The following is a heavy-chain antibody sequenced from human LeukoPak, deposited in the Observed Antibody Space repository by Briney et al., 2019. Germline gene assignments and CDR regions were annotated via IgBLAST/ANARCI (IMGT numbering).Heavy chain of an antibody. Sequence: HSETLSLTCTVSGDSINIYYWSWIRQPAGKGLEWIGRIYISGSTNYNPSLKSRLTMSVDTSKNQFSLKLSSVTAADTAVYYCARARYGSGSYSPRGFDYWGQGTLVTVSS. CDR1: GDSINIYY. J-gene: IGHJ4*02. D-gene: IGHD3-10*01. CDR3: ARARYGSGSYSPRGFDY. CDR2: IYISGST. V-gene: IGHV4-4*07.